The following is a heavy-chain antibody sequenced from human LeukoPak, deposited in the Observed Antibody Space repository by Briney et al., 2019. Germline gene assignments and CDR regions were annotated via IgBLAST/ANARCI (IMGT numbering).Heavy chain of an antibody. CDR2: IYYSGST. V-gene: IGHV4-39*01. Sequence: SETLSLTCTVSGGSISSSSYYWGWIRQPPGKGLEWIGSIYYSGSTYYNPSLKSRVTISVHTSKNQFSLKLSSVTAADTAVYYCARHQYCSSTSCYLVDAFDIWGQGTMVTVSS. J-gene: IGHJ3*02. D-gene: IGHD2-2*01. CDR1: GGSISSSSYY. CDR3: ARHQYCSSTSCYLVDAFDI.